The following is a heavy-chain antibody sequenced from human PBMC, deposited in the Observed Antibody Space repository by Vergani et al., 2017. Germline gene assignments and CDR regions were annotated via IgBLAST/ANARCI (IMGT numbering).Heavy chain of an antibody. CDR2: TRYDGIVE. D-gene: IGHD3-3*01. V-gene: IGHV3-30*02. J-gene: IGHJ5*02. Sequence: QVQLVESGGGVVQPGGSLRLSCAASGFTFTNHGMHWVRQAPGKGLEWVAFTRYDGIVEYYADSVKGRFTIYKDNTVDMLSLQMNSLRPDDTAVYYCVRGGRGDHGDFWSRLGPWGQGTRVIVSS. CDR1: GFTFTNHG. CDR3: VRGGRGDHGDFWSRLGP.